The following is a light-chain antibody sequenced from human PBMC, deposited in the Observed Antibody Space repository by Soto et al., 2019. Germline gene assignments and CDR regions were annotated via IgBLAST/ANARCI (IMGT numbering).Light chain of an antibody. Sequence: QSALTQPASVSGSPGQSITISCTGTSSDIGGYNYVSWYQQHPGKAPKLIIYDVSNRPSGISNRFSGSKSGNTASLTISGLQAEDEADYYCSSYTSTTAVLFGGVTTLTVL. CDR1: SSDIGGYNY. CDR2: DVS. V-gene: IGLV2-14*03. CDR3: SSYTSTTAVL. J-gene: IGLJ3*02.